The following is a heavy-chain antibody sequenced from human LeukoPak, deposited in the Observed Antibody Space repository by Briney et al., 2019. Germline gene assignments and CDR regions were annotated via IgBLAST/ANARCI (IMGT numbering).Heavy chain of an antibody. J-gene: IGHJ3*02. CDR1: GFTFSSYS. CDR3: ARDYEGVVPAAQNAFDI. Sequence: GGSLRLSCAASGFTFSSYSMNWVRQAPGKGLEWVSSISSSSSYIYYADSVKGRFTISRDNAKNSLYLQMNSLRAEDTAVYYCARDYEGVVPAAQNAFDIWGQGTMVTVSS. D-gene: IGHD2-2*01. CDR2: ISSSSSYI. V-gene: IGHV3-21*01.